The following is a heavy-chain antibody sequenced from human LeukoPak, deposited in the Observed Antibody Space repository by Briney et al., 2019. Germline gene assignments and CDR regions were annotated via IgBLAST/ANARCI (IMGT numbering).Heavy chain of an antibody. D-gene: IGHD2-15*01. Sequence: GGSLRLSCAASGFTFSSYGMHWVRQAPGKGLVWVSRIKSDGSSTTYADSVKGRFTISRDNAKNTLYLQMNSLRAEDTAVYYCARGGDYCSGGSCYSSLSDYWGQGTLVTVSS. CDR3: ARGGDYCSGGSCYSSLSDY. CDR2: IKSDGSST. V-gene: IGHV3-74*01. J-gene: IGHJ4*02. CDR1: GFTFSSYG.